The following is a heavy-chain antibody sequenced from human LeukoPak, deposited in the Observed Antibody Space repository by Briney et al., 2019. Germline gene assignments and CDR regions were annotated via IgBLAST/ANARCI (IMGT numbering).Heavy chain of an antibody. J-gene: IGHJ4*02. D-gene: IGHD2-2*01. CDR2: IIPIFGTA. V-gene: IGHV1-69*13. CDR3: ASRYCSSTSCYPTGTPSFGY. CDR1: GGTFSSYA. Sequence: SVKVSCKASGGTFSSYAISWVRQAPGQGLEWMGGIIPIFGTANYAQKFQGRVTITADESTSTAYMELSSLRSEDTAVYYCASRYCSSTSCYPTGTPSFGYWGQGTLVTVSS.